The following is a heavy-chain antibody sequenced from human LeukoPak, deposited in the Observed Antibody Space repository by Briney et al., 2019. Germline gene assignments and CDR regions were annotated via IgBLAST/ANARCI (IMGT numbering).Heavy chain of an antibody. CDR3: ARVRTTYYYDTTGYSFDH. V-gene: IGHV3-74*01. Sequence: PGGSLRLSCAASGFTFSNFWIHWVRQAPGKGLVWVSRIGIDGSTTNYAGSVKGRFTISRDNAKNTVSLQMNGLRVEDTAVYYCARVRTTYYYDTTGYSFDHWGQGTLATVSS. CDR2: IGIDGSTT. J-gene: IGHJ4*02. CDR1: GFTFSNFW. D-gene: IGHD3-22*01.